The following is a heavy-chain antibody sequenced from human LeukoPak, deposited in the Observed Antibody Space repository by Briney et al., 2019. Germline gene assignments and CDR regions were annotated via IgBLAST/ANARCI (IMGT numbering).Heavy chain of an antibody. Sequence: SVKVSCKASGGTFSSYAISWVRQAPGQGLEWMGGIIPIFGTGNYAQKFQGRVTITADDSTTTAYMELSSLTYEDTAVYYCARGGSGWSFDSWGQGTLVTVSS. V-gene: IGHV1-69*01. D-gene: IGHD6-19*01. CDR2: IIPIFGTG. CDR3: ARGGSGWSFDS. J-gene: IGHJ4*02. CDR1: GGTFSSYA.